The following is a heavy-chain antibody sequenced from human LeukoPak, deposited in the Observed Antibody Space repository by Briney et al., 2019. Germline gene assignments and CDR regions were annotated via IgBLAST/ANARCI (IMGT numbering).Heavy chain of an antibody. CDR2: ISYDGSNK. CDR1: GFTFSSYA. CDR3: ARDSHRYCSGGSCQAYFDY. Sequence: GGSLRLSCAASGFTFSSYAMHWVRQAPGKGLEWVAVISYDGSNKYYADSVEGRFTISRDNSKNTLYLQMNSLRAEDTAVYYCARDSHRYCSGGSCQAYFDYWGQGTLVTVSS. D-gene: IGHD2-15*01. J-gene: IGHJ4*02. V-gene: IGHV3-30*04.